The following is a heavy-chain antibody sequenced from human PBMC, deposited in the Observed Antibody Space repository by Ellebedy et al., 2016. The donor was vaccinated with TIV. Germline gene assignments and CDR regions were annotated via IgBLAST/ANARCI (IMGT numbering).Heavy chain of an antibody. CDR2: ISYDGSNK. V-gene: IGHV3-30*18. J-gene: IGHJ3*02. CDR1: GFTFSSYG. D-gene: IGHD3-22*01. Sequence: GESLKISXAASGFTFSSYGMHWVRQAPGKGLEWVAVISYDGSNKYYADSVKGRFTISRDNSKNTLYLQMNSLRAEDTAVYYCAKTYYYDSSDAFDIWGQGTMVTVSS. CDR3: AKTYYYDSSDAFDI.